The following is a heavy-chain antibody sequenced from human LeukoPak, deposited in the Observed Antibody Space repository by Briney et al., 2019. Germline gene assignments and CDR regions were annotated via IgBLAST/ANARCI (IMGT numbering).Heavy chain of an antibody. CDR1: GFTFSPYA. V-gene: IGHV3-33*01. CDR2: IWYDRRNK. J-gene: IGHJ4*02. D-gene: IGHD3-10*01. Sequence: GGSLRLSCAASGFTFSPYAMHWVRQAPGKGLEWVAVIWYDRRNKYYADSVKGRFTISRDNSKNTLYLQMNSLRAEDTAVYYCARDYYYGSGTSWSYFNYWGQGTLVTVSA. CDR3: ARDYYYGSGTSWSYFNY.